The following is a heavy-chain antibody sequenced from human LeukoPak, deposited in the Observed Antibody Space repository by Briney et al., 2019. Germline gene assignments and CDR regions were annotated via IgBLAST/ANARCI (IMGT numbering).Heavy chain of an antibody. D-gene: IGHD6-13*01. J-gene: IGHJ4*02. V-gene: IGHV3-23*01. CDR1: GFTFSSYA. CDR3: ARDRVTIAVAVLYYFDY. CDR2: ISGSGGST. Sequence: PGGSLRLSCAASGFTFSSYAMSWVRQAPGKGLEWVSGISGSGGSTYYADSVKGRFTISRDNSKNTLYLQMNSLRAEDTAVYYCARDRVTIAVAVLYYFDYWGQGTLVTVSS.